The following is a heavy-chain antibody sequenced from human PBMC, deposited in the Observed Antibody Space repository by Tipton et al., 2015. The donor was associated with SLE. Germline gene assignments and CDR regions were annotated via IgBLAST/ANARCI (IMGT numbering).Heavy chain of an antibody. D-gene: IGHD7-27*01. J-gene: IGHJ2*01. CDR3: ARHAWGSNWYFDL. Sequence: LRLSCAVYGGSFSGYYWSWIRQPPGKGLEWIGEINHSGSTNYNPSLKSRVTISVDSSKNRFSLKLNSVTAADTAVYYCARHAWGSNWYFDLWGRGTLVTVSS. CDR2: INHSGST. CDR1: GGSFSGYY. V-gene: IGHV4-34*01.